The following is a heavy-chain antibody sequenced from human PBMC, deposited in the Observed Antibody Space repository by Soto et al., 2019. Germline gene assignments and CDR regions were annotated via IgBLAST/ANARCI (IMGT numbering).Heavy chain of an antibody. CDR1: GFTFGDSY. J-gene: IGHJ3*02. Sequence: PGGSLSLSCAGSGFTFGDSYMSWIRQAPGKGLEWLSYISPGSRYPAYADSVKGRFTISRDNAKNSLYLQMNSLRAEDTAVYYCARGGRRSGSYADAFDIWGQGTMVTVSS. D-gene: IGHD1-26*01. CDR2: ISPGSRYP. V-gene: IGHV3-11*05. CDR3: ARGGRRSGSYADAFDI.